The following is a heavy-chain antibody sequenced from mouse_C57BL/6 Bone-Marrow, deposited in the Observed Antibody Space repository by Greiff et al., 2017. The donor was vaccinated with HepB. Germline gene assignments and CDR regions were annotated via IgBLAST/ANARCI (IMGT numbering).Heavy chain of an antibody. CDR1: GYTFTSYW. V-gene: IGHV1-74*01. Sequence: QVQLQQPGAELVKPGASVKVSCKASGYTFTSYWMHWVKQRPGQGLEWIGRIHPSDSDTNYNQKFKGKATLTVDKSSSTAYMQLSSLTSEDSAVYDCATPSLLAYDSGSCWFAYWGQGTLVTVSA. CDR3: ATPSLLAYDSGSCWFAY. D-gene: IGHD2-12*01. J-gene: IGHJ3*01. CDR2: IHPSDSDT.